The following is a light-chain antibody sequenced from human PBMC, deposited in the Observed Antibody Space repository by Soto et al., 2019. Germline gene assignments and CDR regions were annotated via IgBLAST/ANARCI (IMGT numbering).Light chain of an antibody. CDR1: QSVSSSY. V-gene: IGKV3-20*01. CDR2: GAS. Sequence: EIVLTQSPGTLSLSPGGGATLSCRASQSVSSSYLAWYQQKPGQTPRLLIYGASSRATGIPDRFSGSGSGTDFTLTISRLEPEDFAVYYCQQYHSSPYTFGQGTKLEIK. CDR3: QQYHSSPYT. J-gene: IGKJ2*01.